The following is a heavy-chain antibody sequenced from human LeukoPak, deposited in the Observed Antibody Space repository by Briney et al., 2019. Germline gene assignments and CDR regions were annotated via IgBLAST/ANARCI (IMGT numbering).Heavy chain of an antibody. CDR1: GVTFSDYA. V-gene: IGHV1-69*13. J-gene: IGHJ4*02. D-gene: IGHD2/OR15-2a*01. CDR3: ASPAVIVPPSPQPFDY. Sequence: SVKVSCKASGVTFSDYAISWVGQAPGQGLEWMGGIIRSLTTSNYAQKFQVRVTITADESTSTAYMELSSLSSEDTALYSCASPAVIVPPSPQPFDYWGQGTLVTVSS. CDR2: IIRSLTTS.